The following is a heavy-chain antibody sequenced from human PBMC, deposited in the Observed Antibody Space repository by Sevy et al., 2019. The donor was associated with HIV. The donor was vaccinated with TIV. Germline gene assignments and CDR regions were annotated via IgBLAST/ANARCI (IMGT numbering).Heavy chain of an antibody. CDR3: ALVPDRYYFDY. CDR2: ISGSGAST. CDR1: GFTFSSYA. D-gene: IGHD6-13*01. Sequence: GGSLRLSCAASGFTFSSYAMSWVRQAPGKGLEWVSAISGSGASTYYADSVKGRFTISRDNSKNTLYLQMNSLRAEDTAVYYCALVPDRYYFDYWGQGTLVTVSS. V-gene: IGHV3-23*01. J-gene: IGHJ4*02.